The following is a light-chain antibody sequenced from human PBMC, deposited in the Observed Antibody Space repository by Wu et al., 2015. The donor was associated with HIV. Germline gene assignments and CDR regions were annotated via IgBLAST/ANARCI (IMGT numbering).Light chain of an antibody. V-gene: IGKV3-20*01. J-gene: IGKJ2*01. Sequence: EIVLTQSPGTLSLSPGERATLSCRASQTISKDYLAWFQQKPGQAPRLLIFGASSRAPGIPDRFSGSGSGTDFTLTISRLEPEDFAAYFCQQYGSSPRYTFGQGTKLEIK. CDR3: QQYGSSPRYT. CDR2: GAS. CDR1: QTISKDY.